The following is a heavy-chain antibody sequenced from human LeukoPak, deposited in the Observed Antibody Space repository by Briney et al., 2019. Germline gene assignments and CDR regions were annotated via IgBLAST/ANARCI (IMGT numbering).Heavy chain of an antibody. D-gene: IGHD6-13*01. J-gene: IGHJ6*02. Sequence: SETLSLTCTVSGGSIRNYYWTWIRQPPGKGLEWIGCRYYSGSTNYNPSLQSRVSMSIDTSKNQFSLNLSSVTAADTALYYCARSQSSGKTAAGDACYFYHGMDVWGLGTTVTVS. CDR2: RYYSGST. V-gene: IGHV4-59*01. CDR3: ARSQSSGKTAAGDACYFYHGMDV. CDR1: GGSIRNYY.